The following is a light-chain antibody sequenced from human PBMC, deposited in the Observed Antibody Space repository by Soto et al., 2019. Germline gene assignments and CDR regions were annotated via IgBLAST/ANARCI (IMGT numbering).Light chain of an antibody. Sequence: SVLTQPASVSGSPGQSITISCTGTSRDVGTYNYVSWYQQHPGKAPKLMIYEVGNRPSGVSNRFSGSKSGNTASLTISGLQAEDEADYYCSSYSTSSTPYVFGTGTKVTVL. CDR3: SSYSTSSTPYV. CDR1: SRDVGTYNY. CDR2: EVG. J-gene: IGLJ1*01. V-gene: IGLV2-14*01.